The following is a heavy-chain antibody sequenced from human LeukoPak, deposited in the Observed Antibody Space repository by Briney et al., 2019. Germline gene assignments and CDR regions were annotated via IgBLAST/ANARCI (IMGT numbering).Heavy chain of an antibody. CDR3: ARVHYYDASDYSTSNWFDP. D-gene: IGHD3-22*01. CDR2: IHHDGIT. V-gene: IGHV4-38-2*02. J-gene: IGHJ5*02. CDR1: GYSISSGYF. Sequence: SETLSLTCSISGYSISSGYFWGWIRQPPGKGLEWIGNIHHDGITYYNPSLKSRVTISLDPSKNQFSLKLTSVAAADTALYHCARVHYYDASDYSTSNWFDPWGQGTLVTVSS.